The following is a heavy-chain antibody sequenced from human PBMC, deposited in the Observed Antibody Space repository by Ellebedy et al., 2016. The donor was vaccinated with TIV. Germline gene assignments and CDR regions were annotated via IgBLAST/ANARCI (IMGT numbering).Heavy chain of an antibody. V-gene: IGHV4-39*01. D-gene: IGHD3-10*01. CDR2: IHHSGST. CDR3: ARWFGELLYVRWFDP. CDR1: GDSTTTTSSY. Sequence: SETLSLTCTVSGDSTTTTSSYWAWIRQPPGKRLEWIGSIHHSGSTYYNPSLKSRVTISVDRSKNQFSLKLTSVTAADTAEYYCARWFGELLYVRWFDPWGQGTLVTVSS. J-gene: IGHJ5*02.